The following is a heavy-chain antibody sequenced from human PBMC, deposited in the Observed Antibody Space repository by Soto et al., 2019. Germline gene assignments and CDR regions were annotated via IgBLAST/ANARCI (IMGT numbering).Heavy chain of an antibody. J-gene: IGHJ5*02. CDR1: GFTFRSFT. CDR3: TRDASRDSSARGWFDP. V-gene: IGHV3-21*01. CDR2: ISSNSAYI. D-gene: IGHD6-13*01. Sequence: GGSLRLSCAASGFTFRSFTMNWVRQAPGKGLEWVSTISSNSAYIYYTDALRGRFTISRDNAKNSLHLQMNSLRAEDTAVYYRTRDASRDSSARGWFDPWGPGTLVTVSS.